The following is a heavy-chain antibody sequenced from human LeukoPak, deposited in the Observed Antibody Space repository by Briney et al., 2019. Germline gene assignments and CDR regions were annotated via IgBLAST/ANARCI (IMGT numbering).Heavy chain of an antibody. D-gene: IGHD3-10*01. CDR3: ARGILWFGELSYLDY. J-gene: IGHJ4*02. CDR2: FDPEDGET. Sequence: ASVKVSCKVSGYTLTELSMHWVRQAPGKGLEWMGGFDPEDGETIYAQKFQGRVTMTEDTSTDTAYMELSSLRSDDTAVYYCARGILWFGELSYLDYWGQGTLVTVSS. CDR1: GYTLTELS. V-gene: IGHV1-24*01.